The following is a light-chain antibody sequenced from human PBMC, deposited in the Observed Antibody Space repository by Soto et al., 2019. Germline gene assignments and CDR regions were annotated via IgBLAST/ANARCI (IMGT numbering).Light chain of an antibody. V-gene: IGLV1-47*01. Sequence: QSVLTQPPSVSGTPGQRVTISCSGGISNIGTNYVHWFQQLPGTAPKVLSNRDNQRPSGVPDRFSGSKSGTSASLAISGLRYEEEAEYYCAAWDDTVRSYVFGTGTKLTVL. J-gene: IGLJ1*01. CDR3: AAWDDTVRSYV. CDR2: RDN. CDR1: ISNIGTNY.